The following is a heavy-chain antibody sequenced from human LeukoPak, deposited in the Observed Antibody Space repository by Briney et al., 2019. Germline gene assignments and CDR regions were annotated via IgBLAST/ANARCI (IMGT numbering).Heavy chain of an antibody. J-gene: IGHJ4*02. D-gene: IGHD1-1*01. CDR3: AKLRAWDLDF. Sequence: PGGSLRLSCAASGFTFDDYAMHWVRQAPGKGLEWVSFIYSGGNTYYADSVKGRFTISRDNSKNTLDLQMNSLRVEDTAVYYCAKLRAWDLDFWGQGTLVTVSS. V-gene: IGHV3-53*01. CDR1: GFTFDDYA. CDR2: IYSGGNT.